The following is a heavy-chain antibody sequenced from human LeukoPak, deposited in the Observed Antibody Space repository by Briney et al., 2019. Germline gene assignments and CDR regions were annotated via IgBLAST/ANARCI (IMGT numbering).Heavy chain of an antibody. CDR3: AKDEGYSSGWYGPGN. J-gene: IGHJ4*02. D-gene: IGHD6-19*01. V-gene: IGHV3-9*01. CDR2: ISWNSGSI. Sequence: GGSLRPSCAASGFTFDDYAMHWVRHAPGKGLEWVSGISWNSGSIGYADSVKGRFTISRDNAKNSLYLQMNSLRAEDTALYYCAKDEGYSSGWYGPGNWGQGTLVTVSS. CDR1: GFTFDDYA.